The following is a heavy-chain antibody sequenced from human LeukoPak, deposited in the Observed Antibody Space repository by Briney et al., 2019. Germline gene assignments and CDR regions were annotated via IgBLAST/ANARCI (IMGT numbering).Heavy chain of an antibody. V-gene: IGHV3-66*01. CDR2: IYSGGST. D-gene: IGHD3-10*01. J-gene: IGHJ3*02. CDR1: GFTISYNY. CDR3: ASDYYGSGRGGAFDI. Sequence: PGGSLRLSCAASGFTISYNYMSWVRQAPGKGLEWVSIIYSGGSTYYADSVKGRFTISRDNSKNTLYLQMNSLRAEDTAVYYCASDYYGSGRGGAFDIWGQGTMVTV.